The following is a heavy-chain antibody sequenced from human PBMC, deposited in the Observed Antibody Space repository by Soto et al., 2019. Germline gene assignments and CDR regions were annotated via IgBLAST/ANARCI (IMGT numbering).Heavy chain of an antibody. Sequence: GGSLRLSCVASRFTLSGHGMSWVRQAPGKGPEWVSAISGSGATTYYADSVKGRFTISRDNSRNTLYLQMNSLRAEDTAMYFCAKGPTIFGETIVFEFYYGMDIWGQGTTVTVSS. CDR3: AKGPTIFGETIVFEFYYGMDI. V-gene: IGHV3-23*01. CDR2: ISGSGATT. D-gene: IGHD3-3*01. CDR1: RFTLSGHG. J-gene: IGHJ6*02.